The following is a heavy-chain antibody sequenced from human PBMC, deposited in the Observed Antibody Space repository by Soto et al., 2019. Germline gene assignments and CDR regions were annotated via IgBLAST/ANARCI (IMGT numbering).Heavy chain of an antibody. CDR2: IIPIFGTA. D-gene: IGHD1-7*01. CDR3: ASKGVGNLNYDSHLNYYSHCMDV. J-gene: IGHJ6*02. Sequence: SVKVTCKASGVTFSSNAISWVRQAHGQGLEWMGGIIPIFGTANYAQKFQGRVTITADESTSTAYMELSSLRSEDTAVYYCASKGVGNLNYDSHLNYYSHCMDVWGHGTTVTVS. CDR1: GVTFSSNA. V-gene: IGHV1-69*13.